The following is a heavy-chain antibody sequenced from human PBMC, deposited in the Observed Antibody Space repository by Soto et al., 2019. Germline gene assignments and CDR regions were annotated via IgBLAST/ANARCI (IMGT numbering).Heavy chain of an antibody. J-gene: IGHJ4*02. Sequence: QVQLQQWGAGLLKPSETLSLTCAVYGGSFSGYYWSWIRQPPGQGLEWIGEIHHSGSTTYNPSLMRRVSISGDTSKNQCCVKLSAVTAADMAVYYCARGLIGRVRGNVDYWGQGTLVTVSS. V-gene: IGHV4-34*01. D-gene: IGHD3-10*01. CDR2: IHHSGST. CDR3: ARGLIGRVRGNVDY. CDR1: GGSFSGYY.